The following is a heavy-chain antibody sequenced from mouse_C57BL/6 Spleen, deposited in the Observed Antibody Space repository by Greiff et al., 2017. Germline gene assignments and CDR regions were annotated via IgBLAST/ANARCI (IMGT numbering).Heavy chain of an antibody. CDR2: IDPSDSYT. D-gene: IGHD1-1*01. CDR1: GYTFTSYW. Sequence: QVQLQQSGAELVMPGASVKLSCKASGYTFTSYWMHWVKQRPGQGLEWIGEIDPSDSYTNYNQQFKGKSTLTVDKSSSTAYMQLSSLTSEDSAVYYGARVYGSRGGYYFDYWGQGTTRTVSS. CDR3: ARVYGSRGGYYFDY. V-gene: IGHV1-69*01. J-gene: IGHJ2*01.